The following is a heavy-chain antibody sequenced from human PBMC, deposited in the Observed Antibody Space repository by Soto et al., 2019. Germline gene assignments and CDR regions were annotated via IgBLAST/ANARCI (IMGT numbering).Heavy chain of an antibody. CDR2: ISRSSTYT. D-gene: IGHD1-26*01. CDR3: ARERGGLSGADV. Sequence: PGGSLRLSCAASGFTLSAFGMNWVRQAPGKGLEWISSISRSSTYTHYADSVKGRFTVSRDDAKNSVYLQMSSLRAEDTATYYCARERGGLSGADVWGQGTTVTVSS. J-gene: IGHJ6*02. V-gene: IGHV3-21*06. CDR1: GFTLSAFG.